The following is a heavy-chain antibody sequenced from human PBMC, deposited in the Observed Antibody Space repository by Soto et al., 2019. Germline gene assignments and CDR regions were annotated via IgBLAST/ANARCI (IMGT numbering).Heavy chain of an antibody. D-gene: IGHD4-17*01. J-gene: IGHJ4*02. CDR3: ARDRYGDPLWGQDDFDY. CDR2: ISISGSTK. V-gene: IGHV3-48*03. Sequence: GGSLRLSCAASGFTFSSFEMNWVRQTPGKGLEWVSSISISGSTKYYADSVKGRFTISRDNAKNSLYLQMNSLRAEDTAVYYCARDRYGDPLWGQDDFDYWGQGTLVTVS. CDR1: GFTFSSFE.